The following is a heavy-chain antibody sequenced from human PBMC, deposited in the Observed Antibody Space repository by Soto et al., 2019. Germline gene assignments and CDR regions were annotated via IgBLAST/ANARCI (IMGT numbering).Heavy chain of an antibody. J-gene: IGHJ6*02. CDR3: ASSAGLDHLLNYYGLNV. V-gene: IGHV1-69*01. D-gene: IGHD6-13*01. CDR1: GGTFTSTA. CDR2: IIPVLGTP. Sequence: QVHLVQSSAEVKKPGSSVKVSCKASGGTFTSTAFSWVRQAPGQGLEWMGGIIPVLGTPNYAQKFQARVTITADASTTTVHMELSSLRSDDTSVYYCASSAGLDHLLNYYGLNVWGQGTTVIVSS.